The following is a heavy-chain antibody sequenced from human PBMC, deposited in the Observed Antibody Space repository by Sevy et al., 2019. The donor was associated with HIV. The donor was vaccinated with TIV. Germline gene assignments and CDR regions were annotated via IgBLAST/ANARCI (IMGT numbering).Heavy chain of an antibody. CDR1: GGSVSSGSHY. D-gene: IGHD6-25*01. CDR3: ARECGLAAPGAFDY. CDR2: IHYGGST. Sequence: SETLSLTCSVSGGSVSSGSHYWSWIRQPPGKGLEWISYIHYGGSTNFNPSLESRVTMSVDTSKNQFSLKLSSVTAADTAIYYCARECGLAAPGAFDYWGQGTLVTVSS. J-gene: IGHJ4*02. V-gene: IGHV4-61*01.